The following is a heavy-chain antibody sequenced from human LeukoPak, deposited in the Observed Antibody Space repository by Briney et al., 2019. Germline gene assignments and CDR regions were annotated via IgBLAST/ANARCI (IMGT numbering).Heavy chain of an antibody. J-gene: IGHJ5*02. CDR3: ARDYSGQWEQLTGWWIDP. CDR1: GYTFTSYD. Sequence: ASVKVSCKASGYTFTSYDINWVRQATGQGLEWMGWMNPNSGNTGYAQKFQGRVTMTRNTSISTAYMELSSLRSEDTALYYCARDYSGQWEQLTGWWIDPWGQGTLVIVSS. D-gene: IGHD1-26*01. V-gene: IGHV1-8*01. CDR2: MNPNSGNT.